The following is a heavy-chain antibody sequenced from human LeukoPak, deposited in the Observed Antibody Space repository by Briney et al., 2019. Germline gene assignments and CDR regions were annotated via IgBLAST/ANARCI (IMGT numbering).Heavy chain of an antibody. CDR3: AREWGYLDY. CDR2: IYYSGST. J-gene: IGHJ4*02. CDR1: GGSISSYY. V-gene: IGHV4-59*12. D-gene: IGHD2-15*01. Sequence: SETLSLTCTVPGGSISSYYWSWIPQPPGKGLEGIGYIYYSGSTNYNPSLKSRVTISVDTSKNQSSLKLSSVTAADTAVYYCAREWGYLDYWGQGTLVTVSS.